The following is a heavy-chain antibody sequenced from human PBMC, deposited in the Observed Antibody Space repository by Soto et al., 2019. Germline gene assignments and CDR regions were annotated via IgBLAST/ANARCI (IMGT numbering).Heavy chain of an antibody. J-gene: IGHJ4*02. Sequence: QVQLVQSGAEVRTPGASVKVSCKASGYTFTSYDINWVRQATGQGPEWMGWMNPDSGNTGYVQKFQGRVTMTRNTGISTAYMELSSMRSEDTAVYYCERSVGGSNVTFDYWGQGTLVTVSS. D-gene: IGHD3-10*01. V-gene: IGHV1-8*01. CDR2: MNPDSGNT. CDR1: GYTFTSYD. CDR3: ERSVGGSNVTFDY.